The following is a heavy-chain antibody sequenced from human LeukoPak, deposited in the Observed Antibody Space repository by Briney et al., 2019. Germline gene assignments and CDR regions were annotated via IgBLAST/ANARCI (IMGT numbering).Heavy chain of an antibody. CDR1: GFTFSSYA. Sequence: GGSLRLSCAASGFTFSSYAMSWVCQAPGKGLEWVSFIYSGGSTYSADSVKGRFTISRDNSKNTLYLQMNSLRAEDTAVYYCARRYGSGWYDYWGQGTLVTVSS. J-gene: IGHJ4*02. D-gene: IGHD6-19*01. V-gene: IGHV3-53*01. CDR2: IYSGGST. CDR3: ARRYGSGWYDY.